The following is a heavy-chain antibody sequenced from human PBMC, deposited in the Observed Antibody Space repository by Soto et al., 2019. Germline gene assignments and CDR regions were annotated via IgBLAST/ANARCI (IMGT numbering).Heavy chain of an antibody. V-gene: IGHV1-18*01. CDR1: GYTFTSYG. CDR3: GRDDPTYPSTRRLLWFGELLPFDY. CDR2: ISAYNGNT. J-gene: IGHJ4*02. D-gene: IGHD3-10*01. Sequence: ASVKVSCKASGYTFTSYGISWVRQAPGQGLEWMGWISAYNGNTNYAQKLQGRVTMTTDTSTSTAYMELRSLRSDDTAVYYCGRDDPTYPSTRRLLWFGELLPFDYWGQGTLVTVSS.